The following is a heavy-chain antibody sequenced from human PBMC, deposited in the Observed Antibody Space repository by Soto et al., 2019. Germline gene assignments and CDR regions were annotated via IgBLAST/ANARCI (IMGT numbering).Heavy chain of an antibody. J-gene: IGHJ4*02. V-gene: IGHV4-59*08. Sequence: QVQLQESGPGLVKPSETLSLTCTVSGGSISSYYWSWIRQPPGKGLEWIGYIYYSWSTNYNPSLKSRVTLSVDTSKDQCSLRRSSVSAADTAVYYCARRYGGTFDYWGQGTLGTVSS. CDR3: ARRYGGTFDY. D-gene: IGHD2-15*01. CDR2: IYYSWST. CDR1: GGSISSYY.